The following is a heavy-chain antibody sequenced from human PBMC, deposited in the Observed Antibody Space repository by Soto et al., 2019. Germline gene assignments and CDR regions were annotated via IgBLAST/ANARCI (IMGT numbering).Heavy chain of an antibody. CDR3: ARHFRAGGRYSDCGKDG. D-gene: IGHD2-8*02. Sequence: PSETLSLTCTVSGGSISSSSYYWGWIRQPPGKGLEWIGSIYYSGSTYYNPSLKSRVTISVDTSKNQFSLKLSSVTAADTAVYYCARHFRAGGRYSDCGKDGWGQVTTVT. J-gene: IGHJ6*02. V-gene: IGHV4-39*01. CDR1: GGSISSSSYY. CDR2: IYYSGST.